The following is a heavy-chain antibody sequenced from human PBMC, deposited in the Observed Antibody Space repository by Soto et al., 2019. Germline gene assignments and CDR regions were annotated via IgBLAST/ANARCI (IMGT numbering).Heavy chain of an antibody. J-gene: IGHJ6*02. CDR3: AAVADLWDYYGMDV. D-gene: IGHD6-19*01. CDR2: ISAYNGNT. CDR1: GYTFTSYG. V-gene: IGHV1-18*01. Sequence: QVQLVQSGAEVKKPGASVKVSCKASGYTFTSYGISWVRQAPGQGLEGMGWISAYNGNTNYAQKLQGRVTMTTDTYTSTAYMELRSLRSDDTAVYYCAAVADLWDYYGMDVWGQGTTVTVSS.